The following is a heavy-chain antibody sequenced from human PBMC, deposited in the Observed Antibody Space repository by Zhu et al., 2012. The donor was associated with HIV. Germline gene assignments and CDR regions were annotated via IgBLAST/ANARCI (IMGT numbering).Heavy chain of an antibody. CDR2: IYHSGST. D-gene: IGHD4-17*01. V-gene: IGHV4-4*02. J-gene: IGHJ4*02. CDR1: GGSISSGNW. Sequence: QVQLQESGPGLVKPSGTLSLTCAVPGGSISSGNWWSWVRQPPGKGLEWIGEIYHSGSTNYNPSLKSRVTISVDKSKKQFSLKLNSVTAADTAVYYCARGRGYGDEYYFDYWGQGTLVTVSS. CDR3: ARGRGYGDEYYFDY.